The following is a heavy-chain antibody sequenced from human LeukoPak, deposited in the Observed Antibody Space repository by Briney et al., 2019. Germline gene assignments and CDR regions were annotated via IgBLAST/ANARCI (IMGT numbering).Heavy chain of an antibody. J-gene: IGHJ6*02. CDR2: IWYDGSNE. V-gene: IGHV3-33*01. D-gene: IGHD3-10*01. CDR3: ARESGHGMDV. Sequence: PGGSLRLSCAASGFTFSSYGMHWVRQAPGKGLEWVAVIWYDGSNEQYADSVKGRFTISRDSTKNTLYLQMNGLRVEDTAVYYCARESGHGMDVWGQGTTVTVSS. CDR1: GFTFSSYG.